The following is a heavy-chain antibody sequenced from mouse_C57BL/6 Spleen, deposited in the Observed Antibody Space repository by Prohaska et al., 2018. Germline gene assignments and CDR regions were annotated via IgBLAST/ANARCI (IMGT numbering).Heavy chain of an antibody. J-gene: IGHJ2*01. CDR2: INPNNGGT. D-gene: IGHD1-1*01. Sequence: QSHGKSLEWIGDINPNNGGTSYNQKFKGKATLTVDKSSSTAYMELRSLTSEDSAVYYCARQGFRHYYGSSYVIFDYWGQGTTLTVSS. V-gene: IGHV1-26*01. CDR3: ARQGFRHYYGSSYVIFDY.